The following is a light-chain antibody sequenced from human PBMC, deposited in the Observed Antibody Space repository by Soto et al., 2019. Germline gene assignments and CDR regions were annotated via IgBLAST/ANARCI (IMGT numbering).Light chain of an antibody. CDR1: QSIGTY. CDR2: GAS. V-gene: IGKV1-39*01. J-gene: IGKJ4*01. CDR3: QQSYTAPFLT. Sequence: DIQMTQSPSSLSASVGDRVTITCRASQSIGTYLNWYQQKPGTAPKVVIHGASSLQSGVPSRFSGGGSGTEFTLTISSLQPGDFATYDCQQSYTAPFLTFGGGTRVEIK.